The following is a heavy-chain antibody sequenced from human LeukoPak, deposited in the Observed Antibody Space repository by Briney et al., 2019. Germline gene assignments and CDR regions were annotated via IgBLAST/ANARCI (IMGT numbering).Heavy chain of an antibody. CDR1: GFTFSRYG. Sequence: SGRSLRLSCAASGFTFSRYGMHWVRQAPGKGLEWVAVISYDGSNKYYADSVKGRFTISRDNSKNTLYLQVNSLRAEDTAVYYCAEESKETTRYYFDSWGQGTLVTVSS. J-gene: IGHJ4*02. CDR2: ISYDGSNK. V-gene: IGHV3-30*18. D-gene: IGHD4-11*01. CDR3: AEESKETTRYYFDS.